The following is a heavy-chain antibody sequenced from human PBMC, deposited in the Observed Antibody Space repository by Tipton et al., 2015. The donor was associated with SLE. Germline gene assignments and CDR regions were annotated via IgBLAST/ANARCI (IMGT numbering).Heavy chain of an antibody. Sequence: LRLSCTVSGGSISSGGYYWSWIRQHPGKGLEWIGYIYYSGSTYYNPSLKSRVTISVDTSKNQFSLKLSSVTAADTAVYYCARDCSSTSCLYYMDVWGKGTTVTVSS. J-gene: IGHJ6*03. D-gene: IGHD2-2*01. V-gene: IGHV4-31*03. CDR2: IYYSGST. CDR1: GGSISSGGYY. CDR3: ARDCSSTSCLYYMDV.